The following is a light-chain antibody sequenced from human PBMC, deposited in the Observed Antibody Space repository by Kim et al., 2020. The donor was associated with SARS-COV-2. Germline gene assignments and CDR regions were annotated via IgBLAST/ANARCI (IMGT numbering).Light chain of an antibody. V-gene: IGKV3-11*01. J-gene: IGKJ4*01. CDR3: LQRSNWPLT. CDR1: QSVNSN. CDR2: DAS. Sequence: LSPGEGATLSCRASQSVNSNFAWYQSKPGQAPRLLIYDASKRATGVPARFSGSGFGTDFTLTISRLEPEDFAVYICLQRSNWPLTFGGGTKVEIK.